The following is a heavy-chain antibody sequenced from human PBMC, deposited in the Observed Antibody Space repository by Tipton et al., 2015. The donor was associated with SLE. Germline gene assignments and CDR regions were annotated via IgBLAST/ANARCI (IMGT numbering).Heavy chain of an antibody. V-gene: IGHV1-18*01. D-gene: IGHD3-22*01. Sequence: QLVQSGSELKKPGASVKVSCKASGYTFTSYDINWVRQAPGQGLEWMGWISAYNGNTNYAQKLQGRVTMTTDTSTSTAYMELRSLRSDDTAVYYCARSSHYYDSSGYYYDYWGQGTLVTVSS. CDR1: GYTFTSYD. CDR3: ARSSHYYDSSGYYYDY. J-gene: IGHJ4*02. CDR2: ISAYNGNT.